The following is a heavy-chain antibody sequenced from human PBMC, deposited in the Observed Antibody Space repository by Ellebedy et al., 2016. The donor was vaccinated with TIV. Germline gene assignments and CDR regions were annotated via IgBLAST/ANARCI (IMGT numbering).Heavy chain of an antibody. J-gene: IGHJ6*02. CDR2: INAGNGNT. Sequence: ASVKVSXXASGYTFTSYAMHWVRQAPGQRLEWMGWINAGNGNTKYSQKFQGRVTITRDTSASTAYMELSSLRSEDTAVYYCARDQGRNNHVYYYGMDVWGQGTTVTVSS. CDR1: GYTFTSYA. D-gene: IGHD1-14*01. CDR3: ARDQGRNNHVYYYGMDV. V-gene: IGHV1-3*01.